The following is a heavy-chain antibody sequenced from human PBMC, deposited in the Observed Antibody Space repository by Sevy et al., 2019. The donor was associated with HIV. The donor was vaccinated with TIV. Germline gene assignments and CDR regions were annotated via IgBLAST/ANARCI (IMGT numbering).Heavy chain of an antibody. V-gene: IGHV1-2*04. CDR3: TRDRGPYSSGLYAFDI. Sequence: ASVKVSCKASGYTFTGYYMHWVRQAPGQGLEWMGWINPNSGGTNYAQKFQGWVTMTRDTSISTAYMELSRLRSDDTAVYYCTRDRGPYSSGLYAFDIWGQGTMVTVSS. J-gene: IGHJ3*02. CDR1: GYTFTGYY. CDR2: INPNSGGT. D-gene: IGHD6-19*01.